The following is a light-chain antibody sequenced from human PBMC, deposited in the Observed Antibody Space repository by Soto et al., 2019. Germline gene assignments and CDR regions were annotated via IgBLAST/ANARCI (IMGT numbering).Light chain of an antibody. CDR1: QSVSSNY. CDR2: GAS. CDR3: QQYGTPPYT. Sequence: EVGLTQSPGTLSLSPGDSATLSCRASQSVSSNYLAWYQQKPGQAPRLLIYGASSRATGIPDRFRGSGSGADFTLSISRLEPEDFAVYYCQQYGTPPYTFGQGTKVDIK. V-gene: IGKV3-20*01. J-gene: IGKJ2*01.